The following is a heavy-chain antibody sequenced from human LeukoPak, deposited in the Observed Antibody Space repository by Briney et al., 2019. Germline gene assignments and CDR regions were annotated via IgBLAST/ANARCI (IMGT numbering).Heavy chain of an antibody. CDR2: MNPNSGNT. D-gene: IGHD5-24*01. V-gene: IGHV1-8*01. J-gene: IGHJ6*03. Sequence: ASVKVSCKASGYTFTSYDINWVRQATGQGLEWMGWMNPNSGNTGYAQKFQGRVTMTRNTSISTAYMELSSLRSEDTAVYYCARSKVEMATIGNYYYYYYMDVWGKGTTVTISS. CDR1: GYTFTSYD. CDR3: ARSKVEMATIGNYYYYYYMDV.